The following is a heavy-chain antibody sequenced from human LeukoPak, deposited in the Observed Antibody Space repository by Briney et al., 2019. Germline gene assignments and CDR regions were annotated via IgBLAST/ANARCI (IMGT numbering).Heavy chain of an antibody. CDR1: GGTFSSYA. V-gene: IGHV1-69*01. D-gene: IGHD1-1*01. CDR2: IIPISGTP. Sequence: GASVKVSCKASGGTFSSYAISWVRQAPGQGLEWMGGIIPISGTPRYAQKFQGRVTLTAEEFSGTAYKELTSLRAEDTGVYYCARAPVSGPTDLVPWGDGTLVTVSS. J-gene: IGHJ5*02. CDR3: ARAPVSGPTDLVP.